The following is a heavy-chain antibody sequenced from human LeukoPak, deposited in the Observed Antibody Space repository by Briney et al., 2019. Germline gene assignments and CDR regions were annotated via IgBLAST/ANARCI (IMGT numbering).Heavy chain of an antibody. CDR3: LRGDSRDF. D-gene: IGHD3-22*01. CDR1: GFAFSTYT. CDR2: INSGGTTT. Sequence: PGGSLRLSCAACGFAFSTYTMNWARQAPGKGLEWVASINSGGTTTHYAFSVKGRITISRDNAQNVLYLQMNGLRGDDAAVYYCLRGDSRDFWGQGTLVTVSS. V-gene: IGHV3-21*06. J-gene: IGHJ4*02.